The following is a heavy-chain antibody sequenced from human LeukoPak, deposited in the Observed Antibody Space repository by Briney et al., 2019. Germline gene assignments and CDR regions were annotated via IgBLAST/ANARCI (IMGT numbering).Heavy chain of an antibody. V-gene: IGHV3-30*04. CDR3: ARGGRIEMATIIPFDY. CDR1: GLTFSSYV. D-gene: IGHD5-24*01. CDR2: ISYDESKK. J-gene: IGHJ4*02. Sequence: PGGSLRLSCAASGLTFSSYVMHWVRQAPGKGLEWVAVISYDESKKYYADSVKGRFTISRDNSKNTLYLQMNSLRAEDTAVYYCARGGRIEMATIIPFDYWGQGTLVTVSS.